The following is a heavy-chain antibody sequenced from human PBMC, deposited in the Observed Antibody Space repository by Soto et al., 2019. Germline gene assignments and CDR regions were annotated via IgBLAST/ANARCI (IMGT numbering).Heavy chain of an antibody. Sequence: QVQLVESGGGVVQPGRSLRLSCAASGFTFSSYAMHWVRQAPGKGLEWVAVISYDGSNKYYADSVKGRFTISRDNSKNTLYLQMNSLRAEDTAVYYCARTVRVGATDYWGQGTLVTVSS. CDR1: GFTFSSYA. V-gene: IGHV3-30-3*01. J-gene: IGHJ4*02. CDR3: ARTVRVGATDY. CDR2: ISYDGSNK. D-gene: IGHD1-26*01.